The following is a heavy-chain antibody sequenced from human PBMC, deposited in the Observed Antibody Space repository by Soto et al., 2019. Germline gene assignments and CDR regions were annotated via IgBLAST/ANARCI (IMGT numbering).Heavy chain of an antibody. CDR3: AKDHFIGPAPNYFDY. Sequence: GGSLRLSCAASGFIFSNYAMSWVRQAPGKVLEWVSGISGSGVSTYYADSVKGRFTISRDNSKNMLYLHMNSLKADDTAVYYCAKDHFIGPAPNYFDYWGQGTLVTVSS. CDR1: GFIFSNYA. CDR2: ISGSGVST. J-gene: IGHJ4*02. V-gene: IGHV3-23*01. D-gene: IGHD2-15*01.